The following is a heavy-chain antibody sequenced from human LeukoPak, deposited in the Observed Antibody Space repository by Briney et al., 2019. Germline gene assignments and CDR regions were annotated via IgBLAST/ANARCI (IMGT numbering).Heavy chain of an antibody. J-gene: IGHJ4*02. CDR2: IYPGDSDT. CDR3: ARQSIPGYSSSWYPFDY. D-gene: IGHD6-13*01. V-gene: IGHV5-51*01. CDR1: GYSFTSYW. Sequence: PGESLKISCKGSGYSFTSYWIGWVRQMPGKGLEWMGIIYPGDSDTRYSPYFQGQVTISADKSISTAYLQWSSLKASDTAMYYCARQSIPGYSSSWYPFDYWGQGTLVTVSS.